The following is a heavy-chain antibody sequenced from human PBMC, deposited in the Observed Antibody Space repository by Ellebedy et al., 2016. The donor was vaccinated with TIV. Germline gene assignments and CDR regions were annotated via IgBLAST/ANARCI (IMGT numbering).Heavy chain of an antibody. V-gene: IGHV3-23*01. CDR1: GFAFSSYA. J-gene: IGHJ6*02. CDR3: ARDLRLTSGDV. Sequence: GESLKISCAASGFAFSSYAMSWVRQAPGKGLEWLSSIRDSGGTTYYADSVKGRFTISRDNSKNTLYLQMNSLRAEDTAVYYCARDLRLTSGDVWGQGTTVTVSS. CDR2: IRDSGGTT.